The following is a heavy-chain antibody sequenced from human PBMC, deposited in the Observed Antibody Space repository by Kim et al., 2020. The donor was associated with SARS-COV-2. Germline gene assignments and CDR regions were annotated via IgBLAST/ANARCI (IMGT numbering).Heavy chain of an antibody. Sequence: GSLRLSCAASGFTFSDYYMSWIRQAPGKGLEWVSYISSSSSYTNYADSVKGRFTISRDNAKNSLYLQMNSLRAEDTAVYYCATDIAAAGRFDYWGQGTLVTVSS. CDR3: ATDIAAAGRFDY. D-gene: IGHD6-13*01. CDR1: GFTFSDYY. V-gene: IGHV3-11*03. CDR2: ISSSSSYT. J-gene: IGHJ4*02.